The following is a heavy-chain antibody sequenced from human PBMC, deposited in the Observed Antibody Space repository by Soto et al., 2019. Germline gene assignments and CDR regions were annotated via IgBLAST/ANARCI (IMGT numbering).Heavy chain of an antibody. J-gene: IGHJ4*02. CDR3: ARVSSEWLVQGAYFDY. CDR2: INPNSGGT. V-gene: IGHV1-2*02. CDR1: GYTFTGYY. Sequence: QVQLVQSGAEVKKPGASVKVSCKASGYTFTGYYMHWVRQAPGQGLEWMGWINPNSGGTNYAQKFQGRVTMTRDTSISTAYMELSRLRSDDTAVYYCARVSSEWLVQGAYFDYWGQGTLVTVSS. D-gene: IGHD6-19*01.